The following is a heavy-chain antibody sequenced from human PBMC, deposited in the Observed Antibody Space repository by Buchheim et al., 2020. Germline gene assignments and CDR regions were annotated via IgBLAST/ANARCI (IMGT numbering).Heavy chain of an antibody. Sequence: QVQLQESGPGLVQPSGTLSLTCAVSGGSISGDNWWSWVRQTPEKGLEWIGVIYHHGSTNYNPSLESRVTISVDKSKNQFSLKVNSVTAADTAVYYCAKASSAGNYYYGMDVWGQGTT. D-gene: IGHD6-13*01. CDR3: AKASSAGNYYYGMDV. J-gene: IGHJ6*02. CDR1: GGSISGDNW. V-gene: IGHV4-4*02. CDR2: IYHHGST.